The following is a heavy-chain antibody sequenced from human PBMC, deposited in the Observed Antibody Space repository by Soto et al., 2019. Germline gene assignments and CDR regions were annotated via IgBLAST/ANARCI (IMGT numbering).Heavy chain of an antibody. Sequence: QVRLVQSEAEVKKPGSSVKVSCKASGGVFRTFSIYWVRQAPGQGLEWMGSIIPIFGTPNYAPRFQGRVTISADESTTPAYMEVTSLTTEDTAMYFCASRQGGNLDRKYNMDVWGPGATVTLSS. V-gene: IGHV1-69*18. CDR3: ASRQGGNLDRKYNMDV. J-gene: IGHJ6*02. D-gene: IGHD4-4*01. CDR1: GGVFRTFS. CDR2: IIPIFGTP.